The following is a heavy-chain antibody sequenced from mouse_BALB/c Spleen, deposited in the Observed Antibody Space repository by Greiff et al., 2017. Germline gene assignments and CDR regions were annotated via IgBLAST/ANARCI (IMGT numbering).Heavy chain of an antibody. CDR1: GYTFTSYW. CDR3: ARFGYAFAY. Sequence: QVQLQQSGAELAKPGASVKMSCKASGYTFTSYWMHWVKQRPGQGLEWIGYINPSTGYTEYNQKFKDKATLTADKSSSTAYMQLSSLTSEDSAVYYCARFGYAFAYWGQGTLVTVSA. J-gene: IGHJ3*01. V-gene: IGHV1-7*01. CDR2: INPSTGYT. D-gene: IGHD2-2*01.